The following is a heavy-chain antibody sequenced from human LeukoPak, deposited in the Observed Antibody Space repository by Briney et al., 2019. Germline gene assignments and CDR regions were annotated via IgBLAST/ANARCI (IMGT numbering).Heavy chain of an antibody. CDR2: ISSSGSTI. J-gene: IGHJ4*02. Sequence: KPGGSLRLSCAASGFTFSDYYMSWIRQGPGKGLEWVSYISSSGSTIYYADSVKGRFTISRDNAKNSLYLQMNSLRAEDTAVYYCARENNYYDSSGYSFDYWGQGTLVTVSS. D-gene: IGHD3-22*01. CDR3: ARENNYYDSSGYSFDY. CDR1: GFTFSDYY. V-gene: IGHV3-11*01.